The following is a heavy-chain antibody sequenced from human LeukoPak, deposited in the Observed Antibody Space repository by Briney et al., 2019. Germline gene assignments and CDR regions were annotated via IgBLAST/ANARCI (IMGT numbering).Heavy chain of an antibody. V-gene: IGHV4-61*02. J-gene: IGHJ4*02. CDR1: GAFINSNNYY. D-gene: IGHD6-13*01. CDR2: IYTSGST. CDR3: ARIAAAGTTPGY. Sequence: SQTLSLTCTVSGAFINSNNYYWSWIRQPAGKGLEWVGRIYTSGSTNYNPSLKSRVTISVDTSKNQFSLKLSSVTAADTAVYYCARIAAAGTTPGYWGQGTLVTVPS.